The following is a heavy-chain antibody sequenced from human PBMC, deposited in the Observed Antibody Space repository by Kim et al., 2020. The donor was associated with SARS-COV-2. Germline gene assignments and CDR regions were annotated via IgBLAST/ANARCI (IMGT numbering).Heavy chain of an antibody. V-gene: IGHV3-49*03. Sequence: GGSLRLSCTASGFTFGDYAMSWFRQAPGKGLEWVGFIRSKAYGGTTEYAASVKGRFTISRDDSKSIAYLQMNSLKTEDTAVYYCTRDHPQLRFLEWLFEEGSGEGFDYWGQGTLVTVSS. CDR2: IRSKAYGGTT. J-gene: IGHJ4*02. CDR3: TRDHPQLRFLEWLFEEGSGEGFDY. D-gene: IGHD3-3*01. CDR1: GFTFGDYA.